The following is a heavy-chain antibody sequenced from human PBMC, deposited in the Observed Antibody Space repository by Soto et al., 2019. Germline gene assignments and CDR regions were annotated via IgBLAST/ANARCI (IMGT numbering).Heavy chain of an antibody. CDR1: GFTFSSYS. CDR3: ARAGEYSSSSFDY. V-gene: IGHV3-21*01. CDR2: ISSSSSYI. Sequence: GSLLPPCAASGFTFSSYSMNWVRQAPGKGLEWVSSISSSSSYIYYADSVKGRFTISRDNAKNSLYLQMNSLRAEDTAVYYCARAGEYSSSSFDYWGQGTLVTVYS. D-gene: IGHD6-6*01. J-gene: IGHJ4*02.